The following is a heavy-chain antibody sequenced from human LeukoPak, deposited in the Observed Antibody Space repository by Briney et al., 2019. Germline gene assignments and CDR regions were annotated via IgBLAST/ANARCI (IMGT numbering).Heavy chain of an antibody. J-gene: IGHJ3*02. CDR1: GGSIRSYY. V-gene: IGHV4-59*12. Sequence: SETLALTCTVSGGSIRSYYWSWIRQPPGTGLEWIGYIYYSGSTNYNPSLKSRVTISVDTSKNQFSLKLSSVTAADTAVYYCARLVVVAATMAFDIWGQGTMVSVSS. CDR3: ARLVVVAATMAFDI. D-gene: IGHD2-15*01. CDR2: IYYSGST.